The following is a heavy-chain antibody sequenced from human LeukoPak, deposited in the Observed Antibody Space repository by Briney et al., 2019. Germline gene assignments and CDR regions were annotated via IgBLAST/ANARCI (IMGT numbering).Heavy chain of an antibody. D-gene: IGHD3-3*01. CDR1: GFTFSSYS. Sequence: GGSLRLSCAASGFTFSSYSTNWVRQAPGKGLEWVSSISSSSSYIYYADSVKGRFTISRDNAKNSLYLQMNSLRAEDTAVYYCAREGCDFWSGYYPPCYYYYYYYMDVWGKGTTVIVSS. J-gene: IGHJ6*03. CDR2: ISSSSSYI. CDR3: AREGCDFWSGYYPPCYYYYYYYMDV. V-gene: IGHV3-21*01.